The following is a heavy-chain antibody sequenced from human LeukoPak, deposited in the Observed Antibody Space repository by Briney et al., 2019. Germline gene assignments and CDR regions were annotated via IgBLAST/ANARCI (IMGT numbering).Heavy chain of an antibody. Sequence: GGSLRLSCAASGFTFSSYGMHWVRQAPGKGLEWVAFIRYDGSNKYYADSVKGRFTIFRDNSKNTLYLQMNSLRAEDTAVYYCAKDREWELLFDYWGQGTLVTVSS. CDR2: IRYDGSNK. CDR3: AKDREWELLFDY. CDR1: GFTFSSYG. V-gene: IGHV3-30*02. D-gene: IGHD1-26*01. J-gene: IGHJ4*02.